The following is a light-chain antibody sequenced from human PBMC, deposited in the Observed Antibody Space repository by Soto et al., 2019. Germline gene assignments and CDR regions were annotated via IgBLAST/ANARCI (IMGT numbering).Light chain of an antibody. Sequence: EIVLTQSPGTLSLSPGGRATLSCRASQSVDSSFLGWYQQKPGQSPRLLIYAASSRASGIPDRFSGSGSGTDFTLSINGLDPEDLAVYYCQQYGTVPWTFGQGTKVDIK. J-gene: IGKJ1*01. V-gene: IGKV3-20*01. CDR1: QSVDSSF. CDR2: AAS. CDR3: QQYGTVPWT.